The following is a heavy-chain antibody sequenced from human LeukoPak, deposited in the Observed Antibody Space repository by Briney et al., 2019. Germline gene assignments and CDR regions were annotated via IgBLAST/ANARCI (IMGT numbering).Heavy chain of an antibody. J-gene: IGHJ4*02. Sequence: PGRSLRLSCAASAFTFSIYGMHWVRQAPGKGLEWVAAVSYDGRNKYFTESVKGRFTISRDNSKNTLYIQMNSLRAEDTAVYYCARSFYDILIGYCQYFDYWGQGTLVTVSS. D-gene: IGHD3-9*01. CDR1: AFTFSIYG. CDR3: ARSFYDILIGYCQYFDY. V-gene: IGHV3-30*03. CDR2: VSYDGRNK.